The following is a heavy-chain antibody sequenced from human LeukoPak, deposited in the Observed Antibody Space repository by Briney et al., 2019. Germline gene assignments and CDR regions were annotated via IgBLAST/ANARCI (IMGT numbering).Heavy chain of an antibody. CDR1: GGSFSGYY. CDR3: ARVIDSHSSGYYLAY. Sequence: ASETLSLTCAVYGGSFSGYYWSWIRQPPGKGLEWIGEINDSGSTSCNPSLKSRVSISVDTSKSQFSLKLSSVTAADTAVYYCARVIDSHSSGYYLAYWGQGTRVTVSS. J-gene: IGHJ4*02. D-gene: IGHD3-22*01. V-gene: IGHV4-34*01. CDR2: INDSGST.